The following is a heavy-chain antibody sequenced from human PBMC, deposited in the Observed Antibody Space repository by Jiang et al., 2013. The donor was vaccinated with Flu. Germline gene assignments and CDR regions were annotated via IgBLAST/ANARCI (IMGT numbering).Heavy chain of an antibody. Sequence: KPTQTLTLTCTFSGFSLSTSGMCVSWIRQPPGKALEWLALIDWDDDKYYSTSLKTRLTISKDTSKNQVVLTMTNMDPVDTATYYCARAYGSGRYCYYYGVDVWGQGTTVTVSS. CDR3: ARAYGSGRYCYYYGVDV. V-gene: IGHV2-70*01. CDR2: IDWDDDK. J-gene: IGHJ6*02. D-gene: IGHD3-10*01. CDR1: GFSLSTSGMC.